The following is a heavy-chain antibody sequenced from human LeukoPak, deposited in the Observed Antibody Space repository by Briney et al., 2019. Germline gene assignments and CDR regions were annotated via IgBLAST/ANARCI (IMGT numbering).Heavy chain of an antibody. J-gene: IGHJ4*02. D-gene: IGHD3-22*01. CDR3: VTMKQDRYDSRGPFDS. CDR1: DHTLNQVA. CDR2: YDPEEGVT. Sequence: ASVKVSCKVSDHTLNQVAIHWARQAPGKGPEWMGGYDPEEGVTIYAEKFQDRVTMIEDTSTETAYMELSSLGYADTAVYFCVTMKQDRYDSRGPFDSWGQGSLVTVSS. V-gene: IGHV1-24*01.